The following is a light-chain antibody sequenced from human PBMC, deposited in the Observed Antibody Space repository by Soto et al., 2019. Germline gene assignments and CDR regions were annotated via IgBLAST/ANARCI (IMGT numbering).Light chain of an antibody. Sequence: DIQMTQSPSSLSASVGDRVTITCRASQAIGSWLAWYHQKPGKAPTSLIYDASNLQTEVPSRFSGSGSGTDFTLTISGLQPEDSATYYCQQYNSYPLTFGGGTMVEIK. CDR1: QAIGSW. CDR2: DAS. CDR3: QQYNSYPLT. V-gene: IGKV1D-16*01. J-gene: IGKJ4*01.